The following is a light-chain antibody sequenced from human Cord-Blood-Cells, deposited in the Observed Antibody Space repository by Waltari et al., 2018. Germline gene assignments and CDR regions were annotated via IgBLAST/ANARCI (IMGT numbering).Light chain of an antibody. V-gene: IGLV2-23*01. CDR3: CSYAGSSTWV. J-gene: IGLJ3*02. CDR2: EGS. CDR1: SSAVGRFNL. Sequence: QSALTQPASVSGSPGQSLTIPCTGTSSAVGRFNLVSWYQQPPGKAPKLMIYEGSKRPSGVSNRFSGSKSGNTASLTISGLQAEDEADYYCCSYAGSSTWVFGGGTKLTVL.